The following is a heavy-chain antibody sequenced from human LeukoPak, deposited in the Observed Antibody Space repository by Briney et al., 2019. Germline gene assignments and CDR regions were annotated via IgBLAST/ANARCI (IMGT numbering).Heavy chain of an antibody. V-gene: IGHV1-18*01. CDR3: ARDQGDYYDSSGYLDY. J-gene: IGHJ4*02. CDR2: ISAYNGNT. D-gene: IGHD3-22*01. Sequence: ASVKVSCKASGYTFTSYGISWVRQAPGQGLEWMGWISAYNGNTNYAQKLQGRVTMTTDTSASTAYMELSSLRSEDTAVYYCARDQGDYYDSSGYLDYWGQGTLVTVSS. CDR1: GYTFTSYG.